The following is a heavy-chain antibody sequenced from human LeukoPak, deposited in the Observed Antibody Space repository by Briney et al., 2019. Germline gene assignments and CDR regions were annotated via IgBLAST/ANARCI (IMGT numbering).Heavy chain of an antibody. CDR2: ISAYNGNT. D-gene: IGHD6-6*01. CDR3: ARDMIAARPNWFDP. J-gene: IGHJ5*02. V-gene: IGHV1-18*01. CDR1: GYSFTTYG. Sequence: ASVKVSCKASGYSFTTYGITWVRQAPGQGLEWMGWISAYNGNTNYAQKLQGGVTMTTDTSTSTAYMELRSLTSDDTAVYYRARDMIAARPNWFDPWGQGTLVTVSS.